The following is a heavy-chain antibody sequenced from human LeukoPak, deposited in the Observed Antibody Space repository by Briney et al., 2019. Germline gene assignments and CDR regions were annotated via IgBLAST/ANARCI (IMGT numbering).Heavy chain of an antibody. V-gene: IGHV3-53*01. CDR3: ARLNFGDDY. J-gene: IGHJ4*02. Sequence: PGGSLRLSCAASGFNVGSKHMNWVRQAPGKGLEWVSGIYPGGDSYYADSLKGRFIISRDISKSTVFLQMNSLRDEDTAVYYCARLNFGDDYWGQGALVTVSS. CDR2: IYPGGDS. CDR1: GFNVGSKH. D-gene: IGHD4-17*01.